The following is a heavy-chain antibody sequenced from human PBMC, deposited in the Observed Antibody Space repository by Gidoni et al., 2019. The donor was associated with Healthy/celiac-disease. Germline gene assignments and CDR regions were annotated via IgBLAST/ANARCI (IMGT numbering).Heavy chain of an antibody. CDR1: GFTFSSYA. V-gene: IGHV3-64D*08. D-gene: IGHD1-26*01. CDR3: VKVRRELHGPFDY. J-gene: IGHJ4*02. CDR2: ISSNGGST. Sequence: EVQLVESGGGLVQPGGSLRLSCSASGFTFSSYAMHWVRQAPGKGLEYVSAISSNGGSTYYADSVKGRFTISRDNSKNTLYLQMSSLRAEDTAVYYCVKVRRELHGPFDYWGQGTLVTVSS.